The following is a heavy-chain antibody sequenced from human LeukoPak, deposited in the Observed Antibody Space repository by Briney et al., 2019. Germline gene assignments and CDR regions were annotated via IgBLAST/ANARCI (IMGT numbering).Heavy chain of an antibody. CDR1: GFTFRSYG. V-gene: IGHV3-30*02. D-gene: IGHD1-26*01. J-gene: IGHJ4*02. CDR2: IRYDGSNK. CDR3: AKAGSIKFDY. Sequence: GGSLRLSCAASGFTFRSYGMHWVRQAPGKGLEWVTFIRYDGSNKYYADSVKGRFSISRDNSKNTMYLQMNSLRAEDTAVYYCAKAGSIKFDYWGQGTLVTVSS.